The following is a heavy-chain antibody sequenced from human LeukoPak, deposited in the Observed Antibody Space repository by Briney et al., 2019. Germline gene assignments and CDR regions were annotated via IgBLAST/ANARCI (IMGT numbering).Heavy chain of an antibody. CDR2: MNPNSGNT. Sequence: ASVKVSCKASGYTFTSYDINWVRQATGQGLEWMGWMNPNSGNTGYAQKFQGRVTMTRNTSISTAYMELSGLRSEDTAVYYCARGRRNDFWSGYFFGAKTHHGNYYYYYYMDVWGKGTTVTVSS. D-gene: IGHD3-3*01. CDR1: GYTFTSYD. J-gene: IGHJ6*03. CDR3: ARGRRNDFWSGYFFGAKTHHGNYYYYYYMDV. V-gene: IGHV1-8*01.